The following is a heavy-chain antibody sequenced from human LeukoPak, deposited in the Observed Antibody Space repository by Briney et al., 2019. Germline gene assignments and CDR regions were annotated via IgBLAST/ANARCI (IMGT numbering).Heavy chain of an antibody. CDR2: IYSGGNT. V-gene: IGHV3-53*01. D-gene: IGHD3-16*01. CDR1: GLTVSSNY. J-gene: IGHJ3*02. Sequence: SGGSLRLSCAAPGLTVSSNYMSWVRQAPGKGLEWVSVIYSGGNTYYADSVKGRFTISRDNSKNTLYLQMNSLRAEDTAVYYCARDALIDYSRPFDIWGQGTMVTVSS. CDR3: ARDALIDYSRPFDI.